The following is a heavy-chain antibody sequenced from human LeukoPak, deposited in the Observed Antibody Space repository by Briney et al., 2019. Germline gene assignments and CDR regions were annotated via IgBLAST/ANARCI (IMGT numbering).Heavy chain of an antibody. CDR3: ATDAGHGFSF. Sequence: GGSLRLSCAASGFTFSNAWMHWVRQAPGKGLVWVSRIYSDGSDTTYADSVKGRFIISKDNAKNTLYLQMNSLRGDDTAVYYCATDAGHGFSFWGQGTMVTVSS. CDR1: GFTFSNAW. CDR2: IYSDGSDT. J-gene: IGHJ3*01. V-gene: IGHV3-74*03. D-gene: IGHD3/OR15-3a*01.